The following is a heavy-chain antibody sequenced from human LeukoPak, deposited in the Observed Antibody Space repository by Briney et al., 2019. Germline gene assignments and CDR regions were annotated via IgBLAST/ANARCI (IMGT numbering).Heavy chain of an antibody. D-gene: IGHD3-22*01. Sequence: GGSLRLSCAASGFTFDDYAMHWVRQAPGKGLEWVSGISWNSGSIGYADSVKGRFTISRDNAKNFLYLQMNSLRAEGTALYYCAKATGYYYDSSVDYWGQGTLVTVSS. CDR1: GFTFDDYA. CDR3: AKATGYYYDSSVDY. V-gene: IGHV3-9*01. CDR2: ISWNSGSI. J-gene: IGHJ4*02.